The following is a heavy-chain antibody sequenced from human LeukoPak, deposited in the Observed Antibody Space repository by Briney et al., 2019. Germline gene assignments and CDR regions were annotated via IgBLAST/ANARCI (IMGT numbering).Heavy chain of an antibody. Sequence: PGGSLRLSCAASGFTFSSYSMNWVRQAPGKGLEWVSYISSSSSTIYYADSVKGRFTISRDNAKNSLYLQMNSLRAEDTAVYYCARDRTAMVERRDDAFDIWGQGTMVTVSS. D-gene: IGHD5-18*01. CDR3: ARDRTAMVERRDDAFDI. CDR2: ISSSSSTI. J-gene: IGHJ3*02. V-gene: IGHV3-48*04. CDR1: GFTFSSYS.